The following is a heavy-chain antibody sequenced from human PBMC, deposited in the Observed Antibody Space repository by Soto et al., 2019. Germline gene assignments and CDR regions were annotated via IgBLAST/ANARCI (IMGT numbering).Heavy chain of an antibody. CDR1: GYTFTSYG. V-gene: IGHV1-18*01. D-gene: IGHD3-10*01. J-gene: IGHJ4*02. Sequence: XSVKVSCKASGYTFTSYGIRLVRQAPGQGLEWMGWISAYNGNTNYSQKLQGRVTMTTDTSTSTAYMELRSLRSDDTAVYYCARCIIDLPVSFDYWGQGTPVTVSS. CDR3: ARCIIDLPVSFDY. CDR2: ISAYNGNT.